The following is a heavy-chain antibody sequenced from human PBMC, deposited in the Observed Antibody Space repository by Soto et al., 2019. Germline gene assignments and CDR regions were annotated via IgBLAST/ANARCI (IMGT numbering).Heavy chain of an antibody. CDR2: IYYTGST. V-gene: IGHV4-61*01. CDR3: AWNRGSYEYFDY. CDR1: GGSVSSGNYY. J-gene: IGHJ4*02. Sequence: SETLSLTCTVSGGSVSSGNYYWSWIRQPPGKGLEWIGNIYYTGSTNYNPSLKSRVSISADTSKSQFSLKLSSVTAADTAVYYCAWNRGSYEYFDYWGQGTLVTVSS. D-gene: IGHD1-26*01.